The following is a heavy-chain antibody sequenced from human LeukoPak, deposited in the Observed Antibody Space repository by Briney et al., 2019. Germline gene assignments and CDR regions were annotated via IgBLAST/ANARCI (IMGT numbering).Heavy chain of an antibody. D-gene: IGHD3-10*01. CDR2: TWYDGSNN. CDR3: ARDRYFGSDGFDI. J-gene: IGHJ3*02. Sequence: GGSLRLSCAASGFSFSEHGMHCVRQAPGKGPEWVTVTWYDGSNNHYADSVKGRFTISRDNSKNTVFLEMNSLRAEDTAVYHCARDRYFGSDGFDIWGPGTMVIVSS. CDR1: GFSFSEHG. V-gene: IGHV3-33*01.